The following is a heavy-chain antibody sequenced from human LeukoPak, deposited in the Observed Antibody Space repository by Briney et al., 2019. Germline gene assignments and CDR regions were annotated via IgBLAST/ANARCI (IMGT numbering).Heavy chain of an antibody. J-gene: IGHJ4*02. CDR2: IYSDGNT. V-gene: IGHV3-53*01. D-gene: IGHD4-17*01. CDR1: GFIVNTNY. Sequence: GGSLRLFCAASGFIVNTNYMTWVRQAPGRGLEWVSFIYSDGNTYYADSVKGRFTISRDISKNAVYLQMNSLRAEDTAVYYCARDSYGDPNFDSWGQGTLVTVSS. CDR3: ARDSYGDPNFDS.